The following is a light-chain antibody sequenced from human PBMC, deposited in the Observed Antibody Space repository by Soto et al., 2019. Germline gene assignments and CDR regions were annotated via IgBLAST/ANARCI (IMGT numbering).Light chain of an antibody. CDR3: QHYNNWRRT. Sequence: EIGMTHSPATLSVSPGERATLSCRASQSASSNLAWYQQKPCQAPIRLIYGSSTTSTGIPATFSGTGSGTDFTPTISSLQSEAFAVYYCQHYNNWRRTFGQGTKVEIK. CDR1: QSASSN. J-gene: IGKJ1*01. V-gene: IGKV3-15*01. CDR2: GSS.